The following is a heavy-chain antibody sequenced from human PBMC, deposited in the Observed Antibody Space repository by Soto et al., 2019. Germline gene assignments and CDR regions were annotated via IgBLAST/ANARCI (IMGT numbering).Heavy chain of an antibody. CDR3: AREDSIIIPAVSDF. CDR2: ISKSDYT. Sequence: PGGSLRLSCTVSGFAFNNYGINWVRQAPGKGLEWVSSISKSDYTYYSDSVKGRFDISRDNAKSSVSLQMNTLRVEDTAVYYCAREDSIIIPAVSDFWGQGTLVTVSS. D-gene: IGHD2-2*01. CDR1: GFAFNNYG. J-gene: IGHJ4*02. V-gene: IGHV3-21*01.